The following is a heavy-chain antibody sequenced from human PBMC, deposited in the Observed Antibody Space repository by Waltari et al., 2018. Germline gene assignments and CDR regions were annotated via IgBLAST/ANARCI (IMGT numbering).Heavy chain of an antibody. CDR2: IYHSGST. V-gene: IGHV4-38-2*01. Sequence: QVQLQESGPGLVKPSETLSLTCAVSGYSISSGYDWGWIRQPPGKGLEWIGSIYHSGSTYYNPSLKSRVTISVDTSKNQFSLKLSSVTAADTAVYYCARQWLAIDAFDIWGQGTMVTVSS. CDR3: ARQWLAIDAFDI. CDR1: GYSISSGYD. D-gene: IGHD6-19*01. J-gene: IGHJ3*02.